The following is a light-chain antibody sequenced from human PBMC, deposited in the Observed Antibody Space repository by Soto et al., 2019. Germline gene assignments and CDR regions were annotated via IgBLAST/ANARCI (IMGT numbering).Light chain of an antibody. CDR1: QSFSSY. V-gene: IGKV3-20*01. J-gene: IGKJ4*01. Sequence: EIVLTQSPGTLSLSPGERATLSCRASQSFSSYLAWYQQKPGQAPRLLIYGVSSRATGIPDRFSGSGSGTDFTLTISRLEPEDFAVYYCQQYVTSPLTFGGGTKVDIK. CDR3: QQYVTSPLT. CDR2: GVS.